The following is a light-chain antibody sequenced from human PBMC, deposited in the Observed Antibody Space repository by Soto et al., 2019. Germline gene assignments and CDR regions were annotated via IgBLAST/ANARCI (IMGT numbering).Light chain of an antibody. V-gene: IGKV3-20*01. CDR2: GAS. CDR1: QSVSSTS. CDR3: QQYGSSGT. J-gene: IGKJ1*01. Sequence: EIVLTQSPGTLSLSPGERATLSCSASQSVSSTSLAWYQQKPGLAPRLLIYGASSRATGIPDRFGGSGSWTNFTLTISRLEPEDFAVYYCQQYGSSGTFGQGTKVDIK.